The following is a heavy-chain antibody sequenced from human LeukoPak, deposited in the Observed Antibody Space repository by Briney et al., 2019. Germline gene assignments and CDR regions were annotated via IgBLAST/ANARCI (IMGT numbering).Heavy chain of an antibody. Sequence: PGGSPRLSCAASGFTFSSYGMHWVRQAPGKGLEWVAVISYDGSNKYYADSVKGRFTISRDNSKNTLYLQMNSLRAEDTAVYYCAKDGDFWSGFAPGFDPWGQGTLVTVSS. J-gene: IGHJ5*02. CDR3: AKDGDFWSGFAPGFDP. V-gene: IGHV3-30*18. D-gene: IGHD3-3*01. CDR1: GFTFSSYG. CDR2: ISYDGSNK.